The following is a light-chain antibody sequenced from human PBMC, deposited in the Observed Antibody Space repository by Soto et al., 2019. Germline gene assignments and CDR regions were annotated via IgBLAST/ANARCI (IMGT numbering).Light chain of an antibody. CDR3: EAWDDSLYGAV. J-gene: IGLJ2*01. Sequence: QTVVTQPPSASGTPGQRVTISCSGSSSNIGANPINWYQQLPGTAPKLLIYNNDQRPSGVPDRFSASTSGTSASLAISGLQSEDEADYYCEAWDDSLYGAVLGGGTKLTVL. CDR2: NND. CDR1: SSNIGANP. V-gene: IGLV1-44*01.